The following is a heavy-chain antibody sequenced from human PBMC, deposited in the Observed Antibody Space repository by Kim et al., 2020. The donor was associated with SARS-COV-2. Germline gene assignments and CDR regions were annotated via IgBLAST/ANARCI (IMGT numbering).Heavy chain of an antibody. CDR3: TTGYDSSGYSYYFDY. J-gene: IGHJ4*02. CDR2: IKSKTDGGTT. CDR1: GFTFSNAW. V-gene: IGHV3-15*01. D-gene: IGHD3-22*01. Sequence: GGSLRLSCAASGFTFSNAWMSWVRQAPGKGLEWVARIKSKTDGGTTDYAAPVKGRFTISRDDSKNTLYLQMNSLKNEDTAVYYCTTGYDSSGYSYYFDYWGQGTLVTVSS.